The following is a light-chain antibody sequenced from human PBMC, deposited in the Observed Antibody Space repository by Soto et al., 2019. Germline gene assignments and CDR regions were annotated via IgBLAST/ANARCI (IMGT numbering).Light chain of an antibody. V-gene: IGKV1-39*01. CDR3: QQCGSFPRT. J-gene: IGKJ1*01. CDR2: YTS. Sequence: DIQMTQAPPSLSSSVGEGATLSCRASEDIRGHLYWYQQKPGEAPRLLISYTSCLQGGVPARFSGSRSGTDFTLTINSLEPEDFATYYCQQCGSFPRTFGQGTRVEIK. CDR1: EDIRGH.